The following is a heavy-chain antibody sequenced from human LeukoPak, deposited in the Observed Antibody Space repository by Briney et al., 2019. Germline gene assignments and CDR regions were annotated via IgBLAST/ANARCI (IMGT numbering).Heavy chain of an antibody. D-gene: IGHD3-3*01. J-gene: IGHJ5*02. V-gene: IGHV1-69*06. CDR3: ARGLVVLRFLEWLTDGPHNWFDP. CDR1: GGTFSSYA. CDR2: IIPIFGTA. Sequence: ASVKVSCKASGGTFSSYAISWVRQAPGQGLEWMGGIIPIFGTANYAQKFQGRVTITADKSTSTAYMELSSLRSEDTAVYYCARGLVVLRFLEWLTDGPHNWFDPWGQGTLVTVSS.